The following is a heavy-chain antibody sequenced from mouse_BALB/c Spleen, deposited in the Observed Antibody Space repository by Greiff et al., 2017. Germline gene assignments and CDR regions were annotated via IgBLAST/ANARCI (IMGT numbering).Heavy chain of an antibody. J-gene: IGHJ4*01. CDR3: ARVVAPAMDY. CDR2: ISSGGST. Sequence: EVQRVESGGGLVKPGGSLTLSCAASGFTFGSYAMSWVRQTPEKRLGWVATISSGGSTYYPDSVKGRFTISRDNARNILYLQMSSLRSEDTAMYYCARVVAPAMDYWGQGTSVTVSS. CDR1: GFTFGSYA. V-gene: IGHV5-6-5*01. D-gene: IGHD1-1*01.